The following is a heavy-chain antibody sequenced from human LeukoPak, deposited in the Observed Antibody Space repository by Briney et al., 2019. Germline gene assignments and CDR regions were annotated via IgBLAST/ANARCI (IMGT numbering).Heavy chain of an antibody. Sequence: ASVKVSCKASGYTFTSYDINWVRQAPGQGLEWMGWMNPNSGNTGYAQKFQGRVTMTRNTSISTAYMELSSLRSEDTAVYYCARGRGTYYDFWSGGTDYWGQGTLVTVSS. CDR3: ARGRGTYYDFWSGGTDY. V-gene: IGHV1-8*01. D-gene: IGHD3-3*01. CDR2: MNPNSGNT. J-gene: IGHJ4*02. CDR1: GYTFTSYD.